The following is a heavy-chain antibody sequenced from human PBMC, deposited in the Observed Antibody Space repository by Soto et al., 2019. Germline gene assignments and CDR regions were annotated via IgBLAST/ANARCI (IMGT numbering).Heavy chain of an antibody. CDR1: GYTFTSYG. V-gene: IGHV1-18*01. CDR3: ATSDVVVVADAFDI. D-gene: IGHD2-15*01. J-gene: IGHJ3*02. Sequence: ASVKVSFKASGYTFTSYGISWVRQAPGQGLEWMGWISAYNGNTNYAQKLQGRVTMTTDTSTSTAYMELRSLRSDDTAVYYCATSDVVVVADAFDIWGQGTMVTVSS. CDR2: ISAYNGNT.